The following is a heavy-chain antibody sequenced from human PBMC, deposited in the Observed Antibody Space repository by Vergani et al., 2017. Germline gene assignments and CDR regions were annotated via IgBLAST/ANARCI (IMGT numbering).Heavy chain of an antibody. CDR1: GGPISSSNW. CDR3: ARSVAGTLGS. J-gene: IGHJ5*02. D-gene: IGHD6-19*01. Sequence: QVQLQESGPGLVKPPGTLSLTCAVSGGPISSSNWWNWVRQPPGKGLEWIGEIYPSGITNYNPSLKSRVNISIDKSKNHFSLKLSSVTAADTAVYYCARSVAGTLGSWGQGTLVTVSS. V-gene: IGHV4-4*03. CDR2: IYPSGIT.